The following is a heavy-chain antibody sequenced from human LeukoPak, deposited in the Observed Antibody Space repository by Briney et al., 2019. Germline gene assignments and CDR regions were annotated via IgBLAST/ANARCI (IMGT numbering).Heavy chain of an antibody. J-gene: IGHJ3*02. CDR2: INSDGRRT. CDR1: GFTFSRYW. V-gene: IGHV3-74*01. Sequence: GGSLRLSCAASGFTFSRYWMQWVSQAPGKGVVGVSRINSDGRRTIYADSVKGRFTISRDNAKNTLYLQMNSLRSEDTAVYYCATRQKDYGDYLDAFDIWGQGTMVTVSS. CDR3: ATRQKDYGDYLDAFDI. D-gene: IGHD4-17*01.